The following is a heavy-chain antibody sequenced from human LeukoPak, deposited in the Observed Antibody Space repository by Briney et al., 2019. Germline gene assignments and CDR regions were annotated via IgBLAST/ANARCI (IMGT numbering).Heavy chain of an antibody. V-gene: IGHV4-59*01. Sequence: PSGTLSLTCTVSGGSISSYYWSWIRQPPGKGLEWIGYIYYSGSTNYNPSLKSRVTISVDTSKNQFSLKLSSVTAADTAVYYCARALPVYYDSSGYYPLLDYWGQGTLVTVSS. CDR3: ARALPVYYDSSGYYPLLDY. D-gene: IGHD3-22*01. CDR1: GGSISSYY. J-gene: IGHJ4*02. CDR2: IYYSGST.